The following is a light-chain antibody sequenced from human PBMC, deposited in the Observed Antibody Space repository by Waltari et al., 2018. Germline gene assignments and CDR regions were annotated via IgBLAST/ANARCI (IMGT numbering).Light chain of an antibody. J-gene: IGLJ3*02. CDR2: VNSDGSH. CDR1: SGHSSNA. V-gene: IGLV4-69*01. CDR3: QTWGTGIRV. Sequence: QLVLTQSPSASASLGDSVRLTCTLSSGHSSNAIAWHQQQPEKGPRYVMKVNSDGSHTKGDGIPDRFSGSTSGAERYLTISSVQSEDEADYYCQTWGTGIRVFGGGTKLTVL.